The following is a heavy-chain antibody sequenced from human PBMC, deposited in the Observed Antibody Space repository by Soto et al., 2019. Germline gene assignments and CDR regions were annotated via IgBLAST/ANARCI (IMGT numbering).Heavy chain of an antibody. J-gene: IGHJ3*02. CDR1: GGSFSCYY. Sequence: SETLSLTCAVYGGSFSCYYWSWIRQPPGKGLEWIGEINHSGSTNYNPSLKSRVTISVDTSKNQFSLKLSSVTAADTAVYYCARSYTIFGPANAFDIWGQGTMVTVSS. V-gene: IGHV4-34*01. CDR3: ARSYTIFGPANAFDI. CDR2: INHSGST. D-gene: IGHD3-3*01.